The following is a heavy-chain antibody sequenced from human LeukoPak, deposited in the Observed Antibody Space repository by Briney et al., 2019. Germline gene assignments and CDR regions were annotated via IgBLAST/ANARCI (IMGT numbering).Heavy chain of an antibody. CDR2: IKQDGSEK. J-gene: IGHJ6*03. Sequence: GGSLRLSCAASGFTFSSYWMSWVRQAPGKGLEWVANIKQDGSEKYYVDSVKGRFTISRDNAKNSLYLQMNSLRAEDTAVYYCAREVKIVVPAAIQLDYYYMDVWGKGTTVTVSS. CDR1: GFTFSSYW. D-gene: IGHD2-2*01. CDR3: AREVKIVVPAAIQLDYYYMDV. V-gene: IGHV3-7*01.